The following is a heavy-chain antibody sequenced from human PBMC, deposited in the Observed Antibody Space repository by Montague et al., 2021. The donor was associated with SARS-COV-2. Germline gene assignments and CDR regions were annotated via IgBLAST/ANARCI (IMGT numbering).Heavy chain of an antibody. CDR2: IYTSGST. CDR1: GGSISSGSYY. V-gene: IGHV4-61*02. D-gene: IGHD3-3*01. Sequence: TLSLTCTVSGGSISSGSYYWSWIRQPAGKGLEWIGRIYTSGSTNYNPSLKSRVTISVDTSKNQFSLKLSSVTAADTAVYYCARVTRGTIFRVVIRPHYYFDVWGKGTTVTVSS. CDR3: ARVTRGTIFRVVIRPHYYFDV. J-gene: IGHJ6*03.